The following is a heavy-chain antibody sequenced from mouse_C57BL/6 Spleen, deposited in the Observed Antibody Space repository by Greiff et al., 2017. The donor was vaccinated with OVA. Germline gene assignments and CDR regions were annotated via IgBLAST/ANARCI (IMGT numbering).Heavy chain of an antibody. CDR3: ARHYYGSSYWYFGV. CDR2: IWSDGST. Sequence: VMLVESGPGLVAPSQSLSITCTVSGFSLTSYGVHWVRQPPGKGLEWLVVIWSDGSTTYNSALKSRLIISKDNSNSQVFLKMNSLQTDDTAMYYCARHYYGSSYWYFGVWGTGTTVTVAS. V-gene: IGHV2-6-1*01. D-gene: IGHD1-1*01. CDR1: GFSLTSYG. J-gene: IGHJ1*03.